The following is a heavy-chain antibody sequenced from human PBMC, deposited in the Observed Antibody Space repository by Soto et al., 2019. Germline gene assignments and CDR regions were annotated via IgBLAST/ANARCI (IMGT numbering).Heavy chain of an antibody. V-gene: IGHV3-23*01. D-gene: IGHD5-12*01. CDR3: AKGSIEYSASGDN. CDR2: ISARVGSS. Sequence: DVHLLESGGGLVQPGGSLRLSCAASGFSFSSYAMVWVRQAPGKGLEWVAVISARVGSSYFADSVKGQFTLSRDNSKNVFSLEINSRRDEDTAIYFCAKGSIEYSASGDNCGQGTLVVVSS. J-gene: IGHJ4*02. CDR1: GFSFSSYA.